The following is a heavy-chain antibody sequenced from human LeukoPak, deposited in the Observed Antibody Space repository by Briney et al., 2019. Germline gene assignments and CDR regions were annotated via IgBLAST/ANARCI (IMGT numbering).Heavy chain of an antibody. CDR2: IYYSGST. CDR1: GGSISSSSYY. CDR3: AKLPWFGESGRANYYYYMDV. D-gene: IGHD3-10*01. J-gene: IGHJ6*03. Sequence: SETLSLTCTVSGGSISSSSYYWGWIRQPPGKGLEWIGSIYYSGSTYYNPFLKSRVTISVDTSKNQFSLKLSSVTAADTAVYYCAKLPWFGESGRANYYYYMDVWGKGTTVTISS. V-gene: IGHV4-39*07.